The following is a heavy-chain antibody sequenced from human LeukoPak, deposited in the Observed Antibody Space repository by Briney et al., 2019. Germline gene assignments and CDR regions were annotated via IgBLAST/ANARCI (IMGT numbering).Heavy chain of an antibody. CDR1: GFTFSSYW. CDR2: IKQDGSEK. J-gene: IGHJ4*02. CDR3: ARDSYYGSDPYFDY. Sequence: GGSLRLSCAASGFTFSSYWMSWVRQAPGKGLEWVANIKQDGSEKYYVDSVKGRFTISRDNAKNSLYLQMNSLRAEDTAVYYCARDSYYGSDPYFDYWGQGNLVTVSS. D-gene: IGHD3-10*01. V-gene: IGHV3-7*04.